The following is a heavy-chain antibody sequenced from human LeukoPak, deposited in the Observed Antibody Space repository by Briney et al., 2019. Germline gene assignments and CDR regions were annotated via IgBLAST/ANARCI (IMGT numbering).Heavy chain of an antibody. CDR2: IASDGSHT. J-gene: IGHJ3*02. V-gene: IGHV3-30-3*01. D-gene: IGHD2-21*01. Sequence: GRSLRLSCAASGFTFSTYFMHWVRQAPGKGLEWVADIASDGSHTFYVESVKGRFTISRDNSKNTLYLQMNSLRAEDTAVYFCARARQDTILHSGAFDIWGQGTMVTVSS. CDR1: GFTFSTYF. CDR3: ARARQDTILHSGAFDI.